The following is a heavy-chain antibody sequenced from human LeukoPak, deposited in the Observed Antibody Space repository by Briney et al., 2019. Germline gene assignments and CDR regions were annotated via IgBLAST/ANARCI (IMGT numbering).Heavy chain of an antibody. V-gene: IGHV3-66*01. CDR1: EFSVGSNY. CDR2: IYSGSST. D-gene: IGHD4-17*01. CDR3: ARGPPTVTTLFDL. J-gene: IGHJ5*02. Sequence: GGSLRLSPAAAEFSVGSNYMTWVRHAPGKGLERGSLIYSGSSTYYAESVKSRFTISRDNSKNTLYLQMNSLRADDTAVYYCARGPPTVTTLFDLWGQGTLVTVSS.